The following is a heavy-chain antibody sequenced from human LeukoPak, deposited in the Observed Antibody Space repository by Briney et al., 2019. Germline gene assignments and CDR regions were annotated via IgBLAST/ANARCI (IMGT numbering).Heavy chain of an antibody. V-gene: IGHV4-59*01. CDR2: IYYSGST. J-gene: IGHJ5*02. D-gene: IGHD4-17*01. CDR1: GGSFSGYY. CDR3: ARWAVTSWFDP. Sequence: SETLSLTCAVYGGSFSGYYWSWIRQPPGKGLEWIGYIYYSGSTNYNPSLKSRVTISVDTSKNQFSLKLSSVTAADTAVYYCARWAVTSWFDPWGQGTLVTVSS.